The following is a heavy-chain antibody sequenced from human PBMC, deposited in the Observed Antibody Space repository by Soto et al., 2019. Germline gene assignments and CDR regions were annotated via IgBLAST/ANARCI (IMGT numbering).Heavy chain of an antibody. CDR3: ARGGGMDV. CDR1: GFTFTSYG. J-gene: IGHJ6*02. CDR2: FSGTGGNT. V-gene: IGHV3-23*01. Sequence: EVQLLESGGGLLQPGGFLRLACEGFGFTFTSYGMSWVRQAPGKGLEGVSSFSGTGGNTYYADSVKGRFTISRDNCKNTLYLQMNSLRPDDTAVYYCARGGGMDVWGQGTTVTVSS.